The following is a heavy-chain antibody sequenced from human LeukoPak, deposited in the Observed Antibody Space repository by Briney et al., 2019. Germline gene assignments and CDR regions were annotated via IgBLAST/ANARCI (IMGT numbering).Heavy chain of an antibody. CDR3: ASGSGSYRTPYYYMDV. D-gene: IGHD3-10*01. Sequence: PGGSLRLSCVASGFTVSSNYMSWVRQAPGKGLEWVSVIYSGGSTYYADSVKGRFTISRDNSKNTLYLKMNSLRAEDTAVYYCASGSGSYRTPYYYMDVWGTGTTVTVYS. V-gene: IGHV3-53*01. CDR1: GFTVSSNY. J-gene: IGHJ6*03. CDR2: IYSGGST.